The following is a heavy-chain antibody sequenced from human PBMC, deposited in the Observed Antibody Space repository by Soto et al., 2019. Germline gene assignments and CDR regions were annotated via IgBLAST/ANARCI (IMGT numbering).Heavy chain of an antibody. Sequence: ASVKVSCKASGGTFSSYAISWVRQAPGQGLEWMGGIIPIFGTANYAQKFQGRVTITADESTSTGYMELSSLRSEDTAVYYCARGRSSPREPYYGMDVWGQGTTVTVSS. J-gene: IGHJ6*02. V-gene: IGHV1-69*13. CDR1: GGTFSSYA. D-gene: IGHD1-26*01. CDR2: IIPIFGTA. CDR3: ARGRSSPREPYYGMDV.